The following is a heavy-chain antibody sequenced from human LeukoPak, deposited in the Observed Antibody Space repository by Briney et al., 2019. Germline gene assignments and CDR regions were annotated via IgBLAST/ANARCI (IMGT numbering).Heavy chain of an antibody. Sequence: PGGSLRLSCAASGFTVSSNYMSWVRQAPGKGLEWVSVIYSGGSTYYADSVKGRFTISRDNSKNTLYLQMNSLRAEDTAVYYCARDAAGRDGYNYFDYWGQGTLVTVSS. J-gene: IGHJ4*02. CDR3: ARDAAGRDGYNYFDY. D-gene: IGHD5-24*01. CDR1: GFTVSSNY. CDR2: IYSGGST. V-gene: IGHV3-53*01.